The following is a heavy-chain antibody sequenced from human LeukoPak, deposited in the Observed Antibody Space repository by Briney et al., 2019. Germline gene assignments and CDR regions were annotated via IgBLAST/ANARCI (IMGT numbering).Heavy chain of an antibody. CDR2: IRSKANSYAT. CDR1: GFTFSGSA. J-gene: IGHJ4*02. D-gene: IGHD2-15*01. Sequence: GGSLRLSCAASGFTFSGSAMHWVRQVSGKGLEWVGRIRSKANSYATAYAASVKGRFTISRDDSKNTAYLQMNSLKTEDTAVYYCSKGGIIDYWGQGTLVTVSS. V-gene: IGHV3-73*01. CDR3: SKGGIIDY.